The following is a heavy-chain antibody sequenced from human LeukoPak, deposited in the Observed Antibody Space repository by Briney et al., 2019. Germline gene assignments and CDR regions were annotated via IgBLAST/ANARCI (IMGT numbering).Heavy chain of an antibody. CDR3: ARAGYGDPHFDF. CDR2: IWYDGSNK. V-gene: IGHV3-33*08. D-gene: IGHD4-17*01. Sequence: GGSLRLSCAASRFTFSNCGTHWVRHAPGKGLEWVAAIWYDGSNKYYGDSVKSRFTISRDNSKNTLYLQMNSVRAEYTAAYYCARAGYGDPHFDFWGQGTLVTVSS. CDR1: RFTFSNCG. J-gene: IGHJ4*02.